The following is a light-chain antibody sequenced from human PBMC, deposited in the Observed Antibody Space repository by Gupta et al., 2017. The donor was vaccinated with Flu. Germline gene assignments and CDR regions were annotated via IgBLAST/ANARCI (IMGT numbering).Light chain of an antibody. V-gene: IGKV3-20*01. J-gene: IGKJ1*01. CDR2: GAS. CDR3: QQYSTLPWT. Sequence: EIVLTQFPGTLSLSPGEGATFSCRASQSINSRDLVWYQQKSGQPPRLLIFGASRATGIPVRFSGSESGTDFTLSICRLEPEAFAVYSCQQYSTLPWTFGQGTNVE. CDR1: QSINSRD.